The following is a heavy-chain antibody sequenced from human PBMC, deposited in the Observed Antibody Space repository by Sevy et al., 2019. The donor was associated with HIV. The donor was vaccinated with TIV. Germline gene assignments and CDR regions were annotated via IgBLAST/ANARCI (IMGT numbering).Heavy chain of an antibody. Sequence: ASVKVSCKASGYTFSSYGISWVRQAPGQGLEWMGWISDYNGYTNYAHKFQGRVTMSTETSTRTAYMGLGGLRSDDPAVYFCAREGYYYRSGTYRPPNYYGMDVWGQGTAVTVSS. J-gene: IGHJ6*02. CDR3: AREGYYYRSGTYRPPNYYGMDV. CDR1: GYTFSSYG. D-gene: IGHD3-10*01. CDR2: ISDYNGYT. V-gene: IGHV1-18*01.